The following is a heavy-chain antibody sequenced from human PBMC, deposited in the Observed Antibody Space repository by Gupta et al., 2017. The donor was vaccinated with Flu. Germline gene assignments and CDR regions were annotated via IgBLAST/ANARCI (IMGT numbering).Heavy chain of an antibody. CDR2: ISSSGSTI. V-gene: IGHV3-11*01. CDR1: GLAFGYYH. CDR3: ARGYCSSTTCYGAVGLDY. D-gene: IGHD2-2*01. Sequence: QVQLVESGGGLVKPGGSLRLCCAAFGLAFGYYHKSWIRQAPGKGLEWVSYISSSGSTIYYADSVKGRFTISRDNAKNSLYLQMNSLRAEDTAVYYCARGYCSSTTCYGAVGLDYWGQGTLVTVSS. J-gene: IGHJ4*02.